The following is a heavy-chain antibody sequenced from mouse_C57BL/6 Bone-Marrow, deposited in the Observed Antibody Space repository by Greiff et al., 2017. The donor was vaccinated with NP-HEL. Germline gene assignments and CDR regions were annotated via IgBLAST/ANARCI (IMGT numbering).Heavy chain of an antibody. CDR3: AREGSSWYFDV. V-gene: IGHV5-4*01. Sequence: EVKVEESGGGLVKPGGSLKLSCAASGFTFSSYAMSWVRQTPEKRLEWVATISDGGSYTYYPDNVKGRFTISRDNAKNNLYLQMSHLKSEDTAMYYCAREGSSWYFDVWGTGTTVTVSS. D-gene: IGHD1-1*01. CDR2: ISDGGSYT. J-gene: IGHJ1*03. CDR1: GFTFSSYA.